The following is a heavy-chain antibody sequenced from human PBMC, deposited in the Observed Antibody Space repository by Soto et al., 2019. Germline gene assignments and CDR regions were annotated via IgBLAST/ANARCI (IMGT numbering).Heavy chain of an antibody. CDR2: IYWNDDK. CDR1: GFSLSTSGVG. V-gene: IGHV2-5*01. Sequence: SGPTLVNPTQTLTLTCTFSGFSLSTSGVGVGWIRQPPGKALEWLALIYWNDDKRYSPSLKSRLTITKDASKNQVVLTMTNMDPVDTATYYCAHTSGYRRGFDPWGQGTLVTVSS. D-gene: IGHD6-13*01. CDR3: AHTSGYRRGFDP. J-gene: IGHJ5*02.